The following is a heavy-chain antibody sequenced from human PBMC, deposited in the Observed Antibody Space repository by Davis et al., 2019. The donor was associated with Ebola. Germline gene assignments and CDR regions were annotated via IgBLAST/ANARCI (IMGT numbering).Heavy chain of an antibody. V-gene: IGHV5-51*01. CDR3: ATLRRTITGMDDGFDI. CDR1: GNSFTSHW. D-gene: IGHD2-8*02. Sequence: KVSCKDSGNSFTSHWIGWVRQMPGKGLEWMGIIYTGDSDTRYRPSFRGQVTISADKSIKTAFLHWSSLKASDTAMYYCATLRRTITGMDDGFDIWGQGTMVTVSP. CDR2: IYTGDSDT. J-gene: IGHJ3*02.